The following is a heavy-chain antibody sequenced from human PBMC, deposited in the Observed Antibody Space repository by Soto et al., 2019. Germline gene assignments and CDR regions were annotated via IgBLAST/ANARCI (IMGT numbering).Heavy chain of an antibody. Sequence: KSGGSLRLSCAASGFTFSSYSMNWVPQAPGKGLEWVSSISSSSSYIYYADSVKGRFTIARDNAKNSLYLQMNSLRAEDTAVYYCARDHLSSNWNYGLVYWGQGTLVTVSS. J-gene: IGHJ4*02. CDR2: ISSSSSYI. CDR1: GFTFSSYS. D-gene: IGHD1-7*01. V-gene: IGHV3-21*01. CDR3: ARDHLSSNWNYGLVY.